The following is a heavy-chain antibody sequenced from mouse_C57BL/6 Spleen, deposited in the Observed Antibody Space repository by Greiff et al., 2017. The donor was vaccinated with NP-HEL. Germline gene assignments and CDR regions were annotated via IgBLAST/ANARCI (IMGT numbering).Heavy chain of an antibody. V-gene: IGHV1-62-2*01. CDR2: FYPGSGSI. CDR1: GYTFTEYT. CDR3: ARHEAGYYGSSGGFDY. Sequence: VQLKQSGAELVKPGASVKLSCKASGYTFTEYTIHWVKQRSGQGLEWIGWFYPGSGSIKYNEKFKDKATLTAAKSSGTAYMELSRLTSEVSAVYFCARHEAGYYGSSGGFDYWGQGTTLTVSS. J-gene: IGHJ2*01. D-gene: IGHD1-1*01.